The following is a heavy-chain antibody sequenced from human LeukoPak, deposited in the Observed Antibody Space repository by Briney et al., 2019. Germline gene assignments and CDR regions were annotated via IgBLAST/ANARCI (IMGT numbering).Heavy chain of an antibody. V-gene: IGHV3-53*01. J-gene: IGHJ4*02. CDR3: ARGVGDYYGSGGYYRSPYDY. D-gene: IGHD3-10*01. Sequence: GGSLRLSCAASGFTVSSNYMSWVRQAPGKGLEWVSVIYSGGSTYYADSVKGRFTISRDNSKNTLYLQMNSLRAEDTAVYYCARGVGDYYGSGGYYRSPYDYWGQGTLVTVSS. CDR1: GFTVSSNY. CDR2: IYSGGST.